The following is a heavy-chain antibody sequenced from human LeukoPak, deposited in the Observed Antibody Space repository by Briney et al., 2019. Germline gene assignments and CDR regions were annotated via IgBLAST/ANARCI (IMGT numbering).Heavy chain of an antibody. Sequence: GGSLRLSCAASGFTFSSYAMSWVRQAPGKGLEWVSAISGSGGSTYYADSVKGRFTISRDNSKNTPYLQMNSLRAEDTAVYYCALASMVQGVTFDYWGQGTLVTVSS. CDR1: GFTFSSYA. V-gene: IGHV3-23*01. CDR3: ALASMVQGVTFDY. D-gene: IGHD3-10*01. J-gene: IGHJ4*02. CDR2: ISGSGGST.